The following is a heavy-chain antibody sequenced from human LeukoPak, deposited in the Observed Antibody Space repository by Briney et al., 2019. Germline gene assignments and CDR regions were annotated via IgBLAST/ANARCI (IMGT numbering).Heavy chain of an antibody. V-gene: IGHV3-21*01. D-gene: IGHD6-13*01. Sequence: PGGSLRLSCAASGFTFGSYSMNWVRQAPGKGLEWVSSISSSSYIYYADSVKRRFTISRDNAKNSLYLQMNSLRAEDTAVYYCAGDAAADFDYWGQGTLVTVSS. CDR3: AGDAAADFDY. J-gene: IGHJ4*02. CDR2: ISSSSYI. CDR1: GFTFGSYS.